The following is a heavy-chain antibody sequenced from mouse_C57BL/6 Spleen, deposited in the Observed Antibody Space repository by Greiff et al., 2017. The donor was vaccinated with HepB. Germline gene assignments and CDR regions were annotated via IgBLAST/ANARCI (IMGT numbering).Heavy chain of an antibody. Sequence: EVKLEESGPGLVKPSQSLSLTCSVTGYSITSGYYWNWIRQFPGNKLEWMGYISYDGSNNYNPSHKNRISITRDTSKNQFFLKLNSVTTEDTATYYCARDYYGSSPWFAYWGQGTLVTVSA. CDR2: ISYDGSN. D-gene: IGHD1-1*01. V-gene: IGHV3-6*01. CDR3: ARDYYGSSPWFAY. CDR1: GYSITSGYY. J-gene: IGHJ3*01.